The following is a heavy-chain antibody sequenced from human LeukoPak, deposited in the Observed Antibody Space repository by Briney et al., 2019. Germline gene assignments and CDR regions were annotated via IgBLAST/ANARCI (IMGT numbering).Heavy chain of an antibody. CDR1: GFTFSSYS. CDR3: ARVKAVAQKLMDV. V-gene: IGHV3-21*01. D-gene: IGHD6-19*01. J-gene: IGHJ6*02. CDR2: ISSSSSYI. Sequence: PGGSLRLSCAASGFTFSSYSMNWVRQAPGKGLEWVSSISSSSSYIYYADSVKGRFTISRDNAKNSQYLQMNSLRAEDTAVYYCARVKAVAQKLMDVWGQGTTVTVSS.